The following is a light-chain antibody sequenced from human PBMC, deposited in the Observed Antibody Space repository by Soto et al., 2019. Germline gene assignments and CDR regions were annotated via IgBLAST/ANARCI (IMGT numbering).Light chain of an antibody. Sequence: QSALTQPASVSGSPGQSITISCTGTSSDVGGYTYVSWYQQHPGKAPKLMIYDVFNRPSGVSTRFSASKSGNTASLTISGLQAEDEADYYCSSYTSSRTPVFGGGTKLTVL. CDR2: DVF. J-gene: IGLJ2*01. CDR1: SSDVGGYTY. V-gene: IGLV2-14*03. CDR3: SSYTSSRTPV.